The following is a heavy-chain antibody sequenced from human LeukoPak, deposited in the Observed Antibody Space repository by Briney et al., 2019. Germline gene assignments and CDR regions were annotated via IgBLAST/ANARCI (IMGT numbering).Heavy chain of an antibody. V-gene: IGHV1-2*06. CDR1: GYTFTSYD. CDR3: ARRHTYGSGTYYYYYMDV. D-gene: IGHD3-10*01. Sequence: GASVKVSCKASGYTFTSYDINWVRQAPGQGLERMGRVNPNSGGTNYAQKFQGRVTMTRDKSNSTAYVELSRLRSDDTAVYYCARRHTYGSGTYYYYYMDVWGKGTTVTVSS. J-gene: IGHJ6*03. CDR2: VNPNSGGT.